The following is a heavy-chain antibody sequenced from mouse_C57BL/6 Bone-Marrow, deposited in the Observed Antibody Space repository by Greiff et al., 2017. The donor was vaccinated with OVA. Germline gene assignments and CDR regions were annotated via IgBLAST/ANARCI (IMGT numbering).Heavy chain of an antibody. CDR3: AKNLGWLLSCAY. V-gene: IGHV2-5*01. CDR2: IWRGGST. Sequence: VQLQQSGPGLVQPSQSLSITCTVSGFSLTSYGVHWVRQSPGKGLEWLGVIWRGGSTDYNEAFMSRLSITKDNSKSQVFFKMNSLQADDTAIYYCAKNLGWLLSCAYWGQGTLVTVSA. CDR1: GFSLTSYG. J-gene: IGHJ3*01. D-gene: IGHD2-3*01.